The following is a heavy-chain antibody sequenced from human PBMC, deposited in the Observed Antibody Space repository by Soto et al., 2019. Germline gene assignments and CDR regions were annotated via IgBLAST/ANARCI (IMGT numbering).Heavy chain of an antibody. CDR3: ARVPPYSSSWELDY. V-gene: IGHV1-69*13. J-gene: IGHJ4*02. CDR1: GGTFSSYA. D-gene: IGHD6-13*01. Sequence: SVKVSCKASGGTFSSYAISWVRQALGQGLEWMGGIIPIFGTANYAQKFQGRVTITADESTSTAYMELSSLRSEDTAVYYCARVPPYSSSWELDYWGQGTLVTVSS. CDR2: IIPIFGTA.